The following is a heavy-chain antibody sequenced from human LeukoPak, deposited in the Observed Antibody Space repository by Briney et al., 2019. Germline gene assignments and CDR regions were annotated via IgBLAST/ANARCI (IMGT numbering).Heavy chain of an antibody. CDR1: GFTFSSYG. CDR3: AKYPPSEYSISPNDAFDI. CDR2: IRYDGSKQ. V-gene: IGHV3-30*02. J-gene: IGHJ3*02. Sequence: GGSLRLSCAASGFTFSSYGMHCVRQAPGKGLEWGALIRYDGSKQCHAHPVKGRFTISRDNSKNTLDLQMNSLRTEDTAVYYCAKYPPSEYSISPNDAFDIWGQGTMVTVSS. D-gene: IGHD3-3*02.